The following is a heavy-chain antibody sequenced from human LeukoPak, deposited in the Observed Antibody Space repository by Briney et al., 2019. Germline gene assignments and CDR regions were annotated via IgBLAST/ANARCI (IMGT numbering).Heavy chain of an antibody. J-gene: IGHJ5*02. CDR3: ARSDYLNWFDP. CDR2: INPNSGGT. D-gene: IGHD3-16*01. Sequence: ASVKVSCEASGYTFTDYYLHWVRQAPGQGLEWMGWINPNSGGTIYAQKFQGRVTMTRDTSISTAYMELSRLRSDDTAVYYCARSDYLNWFDPWGQGTLVTVSS. V-gene: IGHV1-2*02. CDR1: GYTFTDYY.